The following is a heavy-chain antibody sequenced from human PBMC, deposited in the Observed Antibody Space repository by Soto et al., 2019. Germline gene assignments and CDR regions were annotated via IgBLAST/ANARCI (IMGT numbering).Heavy chain of an antibody. V-gene: IGHV3-33*01. D-gene: IGHD3-3*01. CDR1: GFTFSSYG. Sequence: ESGGGVVQPGRSLRLSCAASGFTFSSYGMHWVRQAPGKGLEWVAVIWYDGSNKYYADSVKGRFTISRDNSKNTLYLQMNSLRAEDTAVYYCARDFGDDYYGMDVWGQGTTVTVSS. CDR3: ARDFGDDYYGMDV. CDR2: IWYDGSNK. J-gene: IGHJ6*02.